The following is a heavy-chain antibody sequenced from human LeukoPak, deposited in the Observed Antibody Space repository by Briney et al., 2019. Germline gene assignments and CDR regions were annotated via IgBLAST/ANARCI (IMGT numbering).Heavy chain of an antibody. D-gene: IGHD3-22*01. Sequence: PSQTLSLTCSVSGGSMDNINLYWTWIRQPPGKGLEWIGYIYYSGSTNYNPSLKSRVTMSVDTSKNQFSLKLSSVTAADTAVYYCARDRGYYLDYWGQGTLVTVSS. J-gene: IGHJ4*02. V-gene: IGHV4-59*11. CDR3: ARDRGYYLDY. CDR2: IYYSGST. CDR1: GGSMDNINLY.